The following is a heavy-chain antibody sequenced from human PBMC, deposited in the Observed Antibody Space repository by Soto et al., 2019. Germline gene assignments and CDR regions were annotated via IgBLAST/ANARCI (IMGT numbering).Heavy chain of an antibody. CDR2: ISSNGGST. V-gene: IGHV3-64D*08. D-gene: IGHD3-22*01. CDR3: VKPEITMMVVVDFDY. J-gene: IGHJ4*02. CDR1: GFTFSSYA. Sequence: GGSLRLSCSASGFTFSSYAMHWVRQAPGKGLEYVSAISSNGGSTYYADSVKGRFTISRDNSKNTLYLQMSSLRAEDTAVYYCVKPEITMMVVVDFDYWGQGTRVTVSS.